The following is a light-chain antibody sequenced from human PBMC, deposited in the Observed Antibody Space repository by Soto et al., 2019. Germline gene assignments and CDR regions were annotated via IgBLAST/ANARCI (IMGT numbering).Light chain of an antibody. J-gene: IGKJ1*01. CDR1: QSVNTN. Sequence: IVLAQSPATLSLSPGERANFSCRASQSVNTNLAWYQQKPGQAPRLLISGASIRATGIPARFSGSGSGTEFTLTIASLQSEDFAVYYCLQYNNWPPWTFGQGTKVDI. V-gene: IGKV3D-15*01. CDR3: LQYNNWPPWT. CDR2: GAS.